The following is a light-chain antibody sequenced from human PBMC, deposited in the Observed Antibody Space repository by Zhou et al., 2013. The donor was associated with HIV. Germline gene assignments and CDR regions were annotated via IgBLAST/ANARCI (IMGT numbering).Light chain of an antibody. CDR2: AAS. Sequence: DIQLTQSPSFLSASVGDRVTITCRASQGISSYLAWYQQKPGKAPKLLIYAASTLQSGVPSRFSGSGSGTEFTLTISGLQPDDFATYYCQQHQSYWGTFGQGTKVEMK. V-gene: IGKV1-9*01. J-gene: IGKJ1*01. CDR1: QGISSY. CDR3: QQHQSYWGT.